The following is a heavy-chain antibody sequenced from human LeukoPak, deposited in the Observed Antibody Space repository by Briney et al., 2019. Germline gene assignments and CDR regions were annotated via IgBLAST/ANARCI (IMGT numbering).Heavy chain of an antibody. CDR3: ANGNGQRFLEWLHETYFDY. CDR1: GFTFSNAW. CDR2: VTGSGVST. J-gene: IGHJ4*02. D-gene: IGHD3-3*01. Sequence: GGSLRLSCAASGFTFSNAWMSGVRQAPGQGLEWVSGVTGSGVSTYYADSVKGRITISRDNSKNTLYLQMHSLRAEDTAVYYCANGNGQRFLEWLHETYFDYWGQGTLVTVSS. V-gene: IGHV3-23*01.